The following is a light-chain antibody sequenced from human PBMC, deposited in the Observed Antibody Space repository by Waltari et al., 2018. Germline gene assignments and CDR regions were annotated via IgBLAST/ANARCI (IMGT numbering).Light chain of an antibody. CDR1: QSISSW. V-gene: IGKV1-5*03. CDR3: QQYYSYLYT. Sequence: DIQMTQSPSSLSASVGDRVTITCRASQSISSWLAWYQQKPGKAPKLLINKASSLEGGFPSRFGGSGSGTEFTLTISSLQPDDFATYYCQQYYSYLYTFGQGTKLEIK. J-gene: IGKJ2*01. CDR2: KAS.